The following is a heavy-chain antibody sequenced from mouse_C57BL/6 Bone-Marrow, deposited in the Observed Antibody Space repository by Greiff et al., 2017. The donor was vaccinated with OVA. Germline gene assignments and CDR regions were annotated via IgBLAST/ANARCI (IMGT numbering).Heavy chain of an antibody. CDR2: IDPANGDT. Sequence: VHVKQSVAELVRPGASVKLSCTASGFNIKNTYMHWVKQRPEQGLEWIGRIDPANGDTKYAPKFQGKATITADTSSNTAYLQLRSLTSEDTAIYYCARAYYYGSSYGYWCFDVWGTGTTVTVSS. D-gene: IGHD1-1*01. V-gene: IGHV14-3*01. J-gene: IGHJ1*03. CDR1: GFNIKNTY. CDR3: ARAYYYGSSYGYWCFDV.